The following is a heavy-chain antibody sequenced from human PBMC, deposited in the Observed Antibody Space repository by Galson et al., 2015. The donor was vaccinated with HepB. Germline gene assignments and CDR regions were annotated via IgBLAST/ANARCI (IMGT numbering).Heavy chain of an antibody. V-gene: IGHV3-21*01. CDR2: ISSSSSYI. J-gene: IGHJ4*02. D-gene: IGHD2-15*01. CDR1: GFTFSSYS. CDR3: ATALGYCSGGSCGDYDY. Sequence: SLRLSCAASGFTFSSYSMNWVRQAPGKGLEWVSSISSSSSYIYYADSVKGRFTISRDNAKNSLYLQMNSLRAEDTAVYYCATALGYCSGGSCGDYDYWGQGTLVTVSS.